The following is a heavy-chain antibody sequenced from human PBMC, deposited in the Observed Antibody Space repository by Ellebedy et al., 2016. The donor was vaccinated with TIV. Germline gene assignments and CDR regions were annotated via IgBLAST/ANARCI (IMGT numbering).Heavy chain of an antibody. CDR3: ATYDSSGSDKEDAFDI. D-gene: IGHD3-22*01. V-gene: IGHV3-30-3*01. CDR1: GFTFSSYA. Sequence: GESLKISCAASGFTFSSYARHWVSQAPGKGLEWVAVISCDGSNKYYADSVKGRFTISRDNSTNTLYLQMNSLRAEDTAVYYCATYDSSGSDKEDAFDIWGQGTMVTVSS. J-gene: IGHJ3*02. CDR2: ISCDGSNK.